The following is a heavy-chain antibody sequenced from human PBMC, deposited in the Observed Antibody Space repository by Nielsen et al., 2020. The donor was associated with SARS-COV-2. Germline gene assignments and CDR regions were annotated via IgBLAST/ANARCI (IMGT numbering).Heavy chain of an antibody. D-gene: IGHD6-13*01. V-gene: IGHV6-1*01. CDR3: AREGQQLVKFRPWYFDL. J-gene: IGHJ2*01. CDR1: GDSVSSNSAA. Sequence: SQTLSLTCAISGDSVSSNSAAWNWLRQSPSRGLEWLGRTYYRSKWYNDYAVSVKSRITINPDTSKNQFSLQLNSVTPEDTAVYYCAREGQQLVKFRPWYFDLWGRGTLVTVSS. CDR2: TYYRSKWYN.